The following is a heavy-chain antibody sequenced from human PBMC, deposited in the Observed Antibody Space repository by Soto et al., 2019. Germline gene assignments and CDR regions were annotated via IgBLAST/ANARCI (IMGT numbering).Heavy chain of an antibody. CDR1: GFTFSSYS. D-gene: IGHD6-25*01. J-gene: IGHJ6*03. Sequence: GGSLRLSCAASGFTFSSYSMNWVRQAPGKGLEWVSSVSSGSDYIYYADSVRGRFTISRDNAKNSLHLQMNSLRAEDTAVYYCARVGSSNYYYYMDVWGKGTTVTVS. V-gene: IGHV3-21*01. CDR3: ARVGSSNYYYYMDV. CDR2: VSSGSDYI.